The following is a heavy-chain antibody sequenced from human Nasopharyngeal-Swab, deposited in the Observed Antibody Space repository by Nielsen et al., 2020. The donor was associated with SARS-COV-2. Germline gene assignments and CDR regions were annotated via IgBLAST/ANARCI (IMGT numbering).Heavy chain of an antibody. V-gene: IGHV3-74*01. Sequence: GGSLRLSCAASGFTFSSYWMHWVRQAPGKGLVWVSRINSDGSSTSYADSVKGRFTISRDNAKNTLYLQMNSLRAEDTAVYYCAKGRVTVTTPLDYWGQGTLVTVSS. J-gene: IGHJ4*02. D-gene: IGHD4-17*01. CDR1: GFTFSSYW. CDR2: INSDGSST. CDR3: AKGRVTVTTPLDY.